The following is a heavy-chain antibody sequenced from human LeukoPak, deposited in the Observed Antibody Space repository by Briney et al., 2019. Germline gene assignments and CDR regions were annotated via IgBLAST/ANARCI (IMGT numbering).Heavy chain of an antibody. D-gene: IGHD1-26*01. Sequence: GGSLRLSCAASGFTFSSYAMHWVRQAPGKGLEWVAVISYDGSNKYYADSVKGRFTISRDNSKNTLYLQMNSLRAEDTAVYYCAGSSGSYADYWGQGTLVTVSS. V-gene: IGHV3-30*04. J-gene: IGHJ4*02. CDR2: ISYDGSNK. CDR3: AGSSGSYADY. CDR1: GFTFSSYA.